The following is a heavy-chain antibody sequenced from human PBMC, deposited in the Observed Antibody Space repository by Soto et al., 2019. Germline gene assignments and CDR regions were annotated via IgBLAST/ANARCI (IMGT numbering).Heavy chain of an antibody. J-gene: IGHJ4*02. Sequence: PSETLSLTCTVSGASISSRDYYWGWIRQTPGKGLERIGNIDYNGVTYYNPSLKSRVTVSKDTSKNKFSLKVASVTAADTAIYYCGRVMIGTSRHTDSDYWGQGTQVTVAS. CDR1: GASISSRDYY. CDR2: IDYNGVT. V-gene: IGHV4-39*01. D-gene: IGHD2-8*01. CDR3: GRVMIGTSRHTDSDY.